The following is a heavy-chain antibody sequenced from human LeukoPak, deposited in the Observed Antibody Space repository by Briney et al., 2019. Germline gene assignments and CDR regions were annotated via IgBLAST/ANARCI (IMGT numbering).Heavy chain of an antibody. D-gene: IGHD2-15*01. V-gene: IGHV4-59*11. CDR3: ARFSSGCSGASCYLNA. J-gene: IGHJ4*02. CDR1: GGSMTNHF. CDR2: ISSTVDA. Sequence: SETLSLTCTVSGGSMTNHFWSWIRQPPGKGLQWIGHISSTVDARYSSSLRSRVTVSLDPSKRQFSLHLKYVTAADTAVYFCARFSSGCSGASCYLNAWGQGTLVTVSS.